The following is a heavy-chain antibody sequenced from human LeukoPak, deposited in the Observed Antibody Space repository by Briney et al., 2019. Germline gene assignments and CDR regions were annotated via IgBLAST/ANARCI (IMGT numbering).Heavy chain of an antibody. J-gene: IGHJ4*02. D-gene: IGHD1-26*01. CDR1: GGSISSGSHY. Sequence: SETLSLTCTVSGGSISSGSHYWSWIRQPAGKGLEWIGRIYTSGSTNYNPSLKRRVTISVDTSKNQFSLKLSSVTAADTAVYYCARSRVGATFDYWGQGTLVTVSS. CDR3: ARSRVGATFDY. CDR2: IYTSGST. V-gene: IGHV4-61*02.